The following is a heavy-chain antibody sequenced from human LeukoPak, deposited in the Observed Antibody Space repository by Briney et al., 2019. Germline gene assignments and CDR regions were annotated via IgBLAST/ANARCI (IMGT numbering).Heavy chain of an antibody. Sequence: ASVKVSCKASGYTFTSYYTHWVRQAPGQGLEWMGWINPNSGGTNYAQKFQGRVTMTRDTSISTAYMELSRLRSDDTAVYYCARVEYSSSSSFDYWGQGTLVTVSS. J-gene: IGHJ4*02. D-gene: IGHD6-6*01. CDR3: ARVEYSSSSSFDY. CDR1: GYTFTSYY. CDR2: INPNSGGT. V-gene: IGHV1-2*02.